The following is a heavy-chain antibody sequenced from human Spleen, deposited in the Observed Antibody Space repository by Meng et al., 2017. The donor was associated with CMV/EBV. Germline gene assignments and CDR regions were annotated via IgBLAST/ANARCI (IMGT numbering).Heavy chain of an antibody. Sequence: QVQLQQWGAGLLKPTETLSLTCAVYGGSFSGYYWSWIRQPPGKGLEWIGEINHSGSTNYNPSLKSRVTISVDTSKNQFSLKLSSVTAADTAVYYCARGGGYSYGYLKGHNWFDPWGQGTLVTVSS. CDR2: INHSGST. CDR1: GGSFSGYY. D-gene: IGHD5-18*01. J-gene: IGHJ5*02. V-gene: IGHV4-34*01. CDR3: ARGGGYSYGYLKGHNWFDP.